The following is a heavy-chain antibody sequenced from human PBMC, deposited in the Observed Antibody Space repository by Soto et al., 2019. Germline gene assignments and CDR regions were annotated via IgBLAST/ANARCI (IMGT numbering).Heavy chain of an antibody. CDR2: IYYSGST. CDR1: GGSISGSDYY. D-gene: IGHD3-22*01. V-gene: IGHV4-39*01. Sequence: SETLSLTCTVSGGSISGSDYYWGWIRQPPGKGLEWIGSIYYSGSTYYSPSLKSRVTISVDTSKKQFSLKLSSVTAADTAVYYCARRRNYYDSSGYYDGTFDYWGQGTLVTVSS. CDR3: ARRRNYYDSSGYYDGTFDY. J-gene: IGHJ4*02.